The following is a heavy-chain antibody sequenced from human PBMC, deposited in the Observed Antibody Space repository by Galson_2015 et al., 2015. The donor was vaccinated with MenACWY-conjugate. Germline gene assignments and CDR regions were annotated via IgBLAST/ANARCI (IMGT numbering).Heavy chain of an antibody. Sequence: SGNPSLTRDVFWGPFSRSYWGAWVRPPPGEGLEWGAEIYFYGDTNYKTSPLGRLTLFKGNFKSPFPLRMTSVTAADTAVYFCARGTSGTFHLDSWGQGALVTVSS. CDR2: IYFYGDT. CDR3: ARGTSGTFHLDS. D-gene: IGHD1-1*01. CDR1: WGPFSRSYW. J-gene: IGHJ4*02. V-gene: IGHV4-4*02.